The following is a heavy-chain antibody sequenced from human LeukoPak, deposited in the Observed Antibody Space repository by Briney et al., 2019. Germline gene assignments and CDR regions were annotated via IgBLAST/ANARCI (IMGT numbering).Heavy chain of an antibody. CDR3: ARGLGYCTSTTCLLPFDY. J-gene: IGHJ4*02. CDR1: GFTFGDYA. Sequence: PGGSLRLSCTASGFTFGDYAMSWVRQAPGKGLECVSVIYSGGSTYYADSVKGRFTVSRDNSKNTLYLQMNSLRAEDTAMYYCARGLGYCTSTTCLLPFDYWGQGTLVTVSS. V-gene: IGHV3-53*01. D-gene: IGHD2-2*01. CDR2: IYSGGST.